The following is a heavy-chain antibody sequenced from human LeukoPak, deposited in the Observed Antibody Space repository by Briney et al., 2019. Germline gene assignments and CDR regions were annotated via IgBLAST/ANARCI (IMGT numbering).Heavy chain of an antibody. D-gene: IGHD6-6*01. CDR1: GGSISSYY. J-gene: IGHJ6*03. CDR2: IYYSGST. V-gene: IGHV4-59*01. CDR3: ARGVSSIFYYYYYMDV. Sequence: SETLSLTCTVSGGSISSYYWSWIRQPPGKGLEWLWYIYYSGSTNYNPSLKSRVTISVDTSKNQFSLKLSSVPAADTGVYYCARGVSSIFYYYYYMDVWGKGNTVTVSS.